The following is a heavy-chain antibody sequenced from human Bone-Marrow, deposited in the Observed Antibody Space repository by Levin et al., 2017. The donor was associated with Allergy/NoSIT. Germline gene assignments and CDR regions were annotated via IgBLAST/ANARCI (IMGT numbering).Heavy chain of an antibody. V-gene: IGHV3-15*07. D-gene: IGHD1-26*01. CDR2: IKSIVGGGTT. CDR3: TTGGGLGVIDY. Sequence: GGSLRLSCAASNFAPGFIFTNAWLNWVRQAPGTGLEWVGRIKSIVGGGTTDYAASVKGRFTISRDDSKHTVYLQMNSLKTEDTAVYYCTTGGGLGVIDYWGQGTLVTVSS. CDR1: NFAPGFIFTNAW. J-gene: IGHJ4*02.